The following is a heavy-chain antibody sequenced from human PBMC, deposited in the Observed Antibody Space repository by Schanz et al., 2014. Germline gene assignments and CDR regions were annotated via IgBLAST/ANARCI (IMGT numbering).Heavy chain of an antibody. V-gene: IGHV3-30*02. CDR2: IRYDGSNK. CDR3: AKDDTQVNGMDV. Sequence: VQLVESGGVVVQPGGSLRLSCAASGFTFSSYGMHWVRQAPGKGLEWVAFIRYDGSNKYYADSVKGRFTISRDNSKNTLHLQMNSLRVEDTAVYYCAKDDTQVNGMDVWGQGTTVTVSS. J-gene: IGHJ6*02. CDR1: GFTFSSYG.